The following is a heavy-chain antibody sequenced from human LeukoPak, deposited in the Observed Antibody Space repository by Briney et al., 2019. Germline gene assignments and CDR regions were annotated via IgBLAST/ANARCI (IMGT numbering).Heavy chain of an antibody. CDR1: GFTFSSYA. CDR2: ISYDGSNK. CDR3: ARDWMGLGMDV. V-gene: IGHV3-30-3*01. D-gene: IGHD1-1*01. J-gene: IGHJ6*02. Sequence: GGSLRLSCAASGFTFSSYAKHWVRQAPGKGLEWAAVISYDGSNKYYADSVKGRFTTSRDNSKNTLYLQMNSLRAEDTAVYYCARDWMGLGMDVWGQGTTVTVSS.